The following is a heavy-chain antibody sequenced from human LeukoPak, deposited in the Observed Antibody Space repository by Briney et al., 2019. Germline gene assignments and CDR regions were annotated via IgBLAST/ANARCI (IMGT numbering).Heavy chain of an antibody. Sequence: SETLSLTCTVSGGSISSSSYYWGWIRQPPGKGLEWIGSIYYSGSTYYNPSLKSRVTISVDTSKNQFSLKLTSVTATDTAVYYCARDRGIAVADDRWFDPWGQGTLVTVSS. CDR2: IYYSGST. CDR3: ARDRGIAVADDRWFDP. CDR1: GGSISSSSYY. V-gene: IGHV4-39*07. J-gene: IGHJ5*02. D-gene: IGHD6-19*01.